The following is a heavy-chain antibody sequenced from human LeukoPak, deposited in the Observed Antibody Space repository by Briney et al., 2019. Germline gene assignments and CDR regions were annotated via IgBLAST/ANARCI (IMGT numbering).Heavy chain of an antibody. CDR3: ARGRAPVYYYYYMDV. J-gene: IGHJ6*03. Sequence: GASVKVSCKASGGTFSSYAISWVRQAPGQGLEWMGGIIPIFGTANYAQKFQGRVTITADESTSTAYMELSSLRSEDTAVYYCARGRAPVYYYYYMDVWGKGTTVTVSS. CDR1: GGTFSSYA. CDR2: IIPIFGTA. V-gene: IGHV1-69*01.